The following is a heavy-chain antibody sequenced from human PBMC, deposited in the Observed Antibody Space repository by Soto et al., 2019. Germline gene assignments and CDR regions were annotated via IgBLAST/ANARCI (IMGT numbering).Heavy chain of an antibody. CDR3: AAFNYYDSSGYYAY. CDR2: IIPIFGTA. Sequence: GTFSGYAIIWLRQAPGQGLEWMGGIIPIFGTANYAQKFQGRVTITADESTSTAYMELSSLRSEDTAVYYCAAFNYYDSSGYYAYWGQGTLVTVSS. CDR1: GTFSGYA. D-gene: IGHD3-22*01. V-gene: IGHV1-69*01. J-gene: IGHJ4*02.